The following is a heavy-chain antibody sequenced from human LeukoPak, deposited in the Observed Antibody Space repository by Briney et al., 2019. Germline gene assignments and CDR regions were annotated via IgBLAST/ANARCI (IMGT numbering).Heavy chain of an antibody. CDR2: IFNGGST. D-gene: IGHD3-10*01. V-gene: IGHV4-59*01. Sequence: SETLSLTCTVSGGSISGYYWNWMRQPPGKGLEWIGYIFNGGSTNYNPSLKSRATMSLDTSRKQFSLKLTSVTAADTAVYYCARENYDSGFYWFDPWGQGTLVTVSS. CDR3: ARENYDSGFYWFDP. J-gene: IGHJ5*02. CDR1: GGSISGYY.